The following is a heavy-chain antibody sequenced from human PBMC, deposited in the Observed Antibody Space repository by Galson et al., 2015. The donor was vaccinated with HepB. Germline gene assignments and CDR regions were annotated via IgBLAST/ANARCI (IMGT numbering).Heavy chain of an antibody. V-gene: IGHV5-51*01. CDR3: AASLYSSGLSGDY. CDR1: GYSFINYW. CDR2: IYPGASDI. Sequence: QSGAEVKKPGESLKISCKGSGYSFINYWIGWVRQMPGKGLEWMGIIYPGASDIRYSPSFEGHVAISADKSINTAYLQWSSLKASDTAMYYCAASLYSSGLSGDYWGQGTLVTVSS. J-gene: IGHJ4*02. D-gene: IGHD6-19*01.